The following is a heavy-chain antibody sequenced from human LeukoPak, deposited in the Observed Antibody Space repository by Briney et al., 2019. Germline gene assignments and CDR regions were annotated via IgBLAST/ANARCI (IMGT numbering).Heavy chain of an antibody. V-gene: IGHV3-48*04. Sequence: PGGSLRLSCAASGFTFNTYSMNWVRQAPGKGLEWVSYISSSSSTIYYADSVKGRFTISRDNAKNSLYLQMNSLRAEDTAVYYCARRRIAAAGTGFDYWGQGTLVTVSS. D-gene: IGHD6-13*01. CDR3: ARRRIAAAGTGFDY. CDR2: ISSSSSTI. J-gene: IGHJ4*02. CDR1: GFTFNTYS.